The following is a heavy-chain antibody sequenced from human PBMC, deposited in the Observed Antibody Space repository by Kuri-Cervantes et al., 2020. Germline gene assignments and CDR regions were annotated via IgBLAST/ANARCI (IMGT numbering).Heavy chain of an antibody. V-gene: IGHV1-69*06. Sequence: SVKVSCKASGGTFSSYAISWVRQAPGQGLEWMGGIIPIFGTANYAQKFQGRVTITADKSTSTAYMELSSLRAEDTAVYYCAREGYCRGGNCYPSYWYFDLWGRGTLVTVSS. CDR3: AREGYCRGGNCYPSYWYFDL. D-gene: IGHD2-15*01. J-gene: IGHJ2*01. CDR2: IIPIFGTA. CDR1: GGTFSSYA.